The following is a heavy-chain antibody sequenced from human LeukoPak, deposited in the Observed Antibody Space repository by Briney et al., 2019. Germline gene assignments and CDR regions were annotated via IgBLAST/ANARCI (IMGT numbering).Heavy chain of an antibody. CDR2: ISSSGSTI. D-gene: IGHD6-19*01. Sequence: KPSETLSLTCAVYGGSFSGYYWSWIRQSPGKGLEWVSYISSSGSTIYYADSVKGRFTISRDNAKNSLYLQMNSLRAEDTAVYYCARDGKGLAYYFDYWGQGTLVTVSS. CDR3: ARDGKGLAYYFDY. J-gene: IGHJ4*02. CDR1: GGSFSGYY. V-gene: IGHV3-11*04.